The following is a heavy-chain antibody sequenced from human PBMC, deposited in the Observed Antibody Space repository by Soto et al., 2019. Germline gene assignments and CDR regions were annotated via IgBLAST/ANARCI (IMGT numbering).Heavy chain of an antibody. J-gene: IGHJ4*02. CDR1: GPYVSSFH. CDR2: IHTQRLI. V-gene: IGHV4-4*07. Sequence: SETLSLTCTESGPYVSSFHWSWVRQPAGKGLEWIGRIHTQRLINYHPSLTGRVTMSVDTSTNQSFLRLSAVIAANTGVYYCARACSSRSGYYEVARGQGTLVTGS. D-gene: IGHD3-22*01. CDR3: ARACSSRSGYYEVA.